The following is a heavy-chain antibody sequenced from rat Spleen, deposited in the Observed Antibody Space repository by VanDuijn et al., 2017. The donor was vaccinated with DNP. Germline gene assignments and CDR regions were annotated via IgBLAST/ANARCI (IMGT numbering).Heavy chain of an antibody. CDR1: GFLFSNYW. Sequence: EVQLGESGGGLVQPGRSLKLTRVASGFLFSNYWMTWIRPAPGKGLEWVASLSGTGGNTYYPESVKGRFTISRDYAKNPLDLQMDSLRSEDTATYYCTRQLGLDYWGQGVMVTVSS. J-gene: IGHJ2*01. CDR2: LSGTGGNT. D-gene: IGHD5-1*01. V-gene: IGHV5-31*01. CDR3: TRQLGLDY.